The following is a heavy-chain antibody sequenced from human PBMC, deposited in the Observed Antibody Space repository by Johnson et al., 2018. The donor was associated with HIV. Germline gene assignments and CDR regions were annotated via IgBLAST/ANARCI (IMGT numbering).Heavy chain of an antibody. CDR1: GLTFDDYG. V-gene: IGHV3-20*04. CDR2: ISWNGGST. Sequence: VQLVESGGCVVRPGGSLRLSCAASGLTFDDYGMSWVRQAPGKGLEWVSGISWNGGSTGYVDSVKGRFSISRDNAKNSLYLQMNSLRAEDTALYYCARYFGVVIYDAFYIWCQGTMVTVSS. CDR3: ARYFGVVIYDAFYI. J-gene: IGHJ3*02. D-gene: IGHD3-3*01.